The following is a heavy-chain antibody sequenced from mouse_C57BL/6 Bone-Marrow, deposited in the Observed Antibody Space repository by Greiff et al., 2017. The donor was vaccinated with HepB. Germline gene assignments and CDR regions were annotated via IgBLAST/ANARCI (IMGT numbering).Heavy chain of an antibody. J-gene: IGHJ1*03. CDR3: ARGNGSSIHWYFDV. CDR2: FHPYNDDT. CDR1: GYTFTTYP. Sequence: QVQLKESGAELVKPGASVKMSCKASGYTFTTYPIEWMKQNHGKSLEWIGNFHPYNDDTKYNEKFKGKATLTVEKSSSTVYLELSRLTSDDSAVYYCARGNGSSIHWYFDVWGTGTTVTVSS. D-gene: IGHD1-1*01. V-gene: IGHV1-47*01.